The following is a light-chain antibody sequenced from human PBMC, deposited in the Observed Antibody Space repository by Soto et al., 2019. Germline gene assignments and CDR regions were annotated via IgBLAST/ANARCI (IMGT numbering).Light chain of an antibody. V-gene: IGLV2-23*01. CDR2: EGS. CDR3: CSCAGSGTFV. J-gene: IGLJ1*01. CDR1: SSDVGPYNL. Sequence: QSALTQPASVSGSPGQSVTISCTGTSSDVGPYNLVSWYQHHPGEAPRLMIYEGSKRPSGVSDRFSGSKSGNTASLTISGLQAEDEAEYHCCSCAGSGTFVFGTGTKVTVL.